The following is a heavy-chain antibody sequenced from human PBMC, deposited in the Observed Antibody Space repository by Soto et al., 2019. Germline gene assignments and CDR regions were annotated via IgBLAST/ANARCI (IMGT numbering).Heavy chain of an antibody. D-gene: IGHD3-10*01. CDR3: AKDGSYGSGSYYKSYYYYDMDV. CDR1: GFTFSSYG. Sequence: QVQLVESGGGVVQPGRSLRLSCAASGFTFSSYGMHWVRQAPGKGLEWVAGITDDGSNKYYADSVKGRFTISRDNSKNTLYLQMNSLRAEDTAVYYCAKDGSYGSGSYYKSYYYYDMDVWGRWTTVTVSS. J-gene: IGHJ6*03. V-gene: IGHV3-30*18. CDR2: ITDDGSNK.